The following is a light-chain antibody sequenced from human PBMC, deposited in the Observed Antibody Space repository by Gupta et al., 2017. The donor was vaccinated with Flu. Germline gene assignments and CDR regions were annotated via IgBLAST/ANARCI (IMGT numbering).Light chain of an antibody. CDR1: QDITKY. V-gene: IGKV1-33*01. Sequence: DIQMAQSPSSLSASVGDRVTITCQASQDITKYLNWYQQQRGKAPKLLIYDSSILETGVSSRFSGSGSGTDFTFTISSLQPEDTGTYYCQQDDNLPYTFGQGTNLEI. J-gene: IGKJ2*01. CDR3: QQDDNLPYT. CDR2: DSS.